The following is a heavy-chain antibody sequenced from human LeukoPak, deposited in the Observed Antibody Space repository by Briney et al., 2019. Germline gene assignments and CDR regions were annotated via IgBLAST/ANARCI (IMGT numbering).Heavy chain of an antibody. CDR2: IYYSGST. J-gene: IGHJ4*02. V-gene: IGHV4-59*08. Sequence: SQSLSLTCTVSGASISSYYWSWIRHPPGEGLEWIGYIYYSGSTNYNPSLKSRVTISVDTCKNQFSLKLSSVIGADTAVYYCARHSTFDYWGQGTLVTVSS. CDR3: ARHSTFDY. CDR1: GASISSYY.